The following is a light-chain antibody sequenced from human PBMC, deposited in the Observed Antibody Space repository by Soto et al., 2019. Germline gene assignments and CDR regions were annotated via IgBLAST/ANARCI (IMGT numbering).Light chain of an antibody. CDR1: QSVSSSY. Sequence: EIVLTQSPGTLSLSPGERATLSCRASQSVSSSYLAWYQQKPGQAPRLLIYGASSRATGIPDRFSGSGSGTDFTLTISRLEPDDFAVYYCQQYGSSPTTFGQWTRLEIK. CDR3: QQYGSSPTT. V-gene: IGKV3-20*01. J-gene: IGKJ5*01. CDR2: GAS.